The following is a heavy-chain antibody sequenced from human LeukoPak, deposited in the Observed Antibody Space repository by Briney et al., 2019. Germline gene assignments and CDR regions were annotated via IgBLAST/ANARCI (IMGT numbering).Heavy chain of an antibody. CDR3: ARGGLYGDYYFDY. V-gene: IGHV3-7*04. CDR1: GFTLTSYW. Sequence: GGSLRLSCAASGFTLTSYWMTWVRQAPGKGLEWVANTKPDGSERYYVDSVKGRFTISRDNVKNSLFLQMDRLRAEDTAVYYWARGGLYGDYYFDYWGQGTLVTVTS. J-gene: IGHJ4*02. D-gene: IGHD2-21*02. CDR2: TKPDGSER.